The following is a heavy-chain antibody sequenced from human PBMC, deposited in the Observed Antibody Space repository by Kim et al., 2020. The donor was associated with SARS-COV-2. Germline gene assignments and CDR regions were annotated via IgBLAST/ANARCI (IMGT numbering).Heavy chain of an antibody. D-gene: IGHD1-26*01. V-gene: IGHV1-46*01. Sequence: ASVKVSCKASGYTFTSYYMHWVRQAPGQGLEWMGIINPSGGSTSYAQKFQGRVTMTRDTSTSTVYMELSSLRSEDTAVYYCARDQWDSGSYYGVDYWGQGTLVTVSS. CDR2: INPSGGST. CDR1: GYTFTSYY. J-gene: IGHJ4*02. CDR3: ARDQWDSGSYYGVDY.